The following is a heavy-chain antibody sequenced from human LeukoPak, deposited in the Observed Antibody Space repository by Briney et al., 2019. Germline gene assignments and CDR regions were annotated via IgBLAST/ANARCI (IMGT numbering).Heavy chain of an antibody. D-gene: IGHD1-26*01. J-gene: IGHJ4*02. Sequence: GGSLSLSCAASGFTFSNYWMSWVRQAPGKGLEWVAKIKQDGSEEYYVDSVKGRFTISRDNAKNSLFLQMNSLGVEDTAIYYCARGGSYPGCWGQGTLVTVSS. V-gene: IGHV3-7*03. CDR3: ARGGSYPGC. CDR1: GFTFSNYW. CDR2: IKQDGSEE.